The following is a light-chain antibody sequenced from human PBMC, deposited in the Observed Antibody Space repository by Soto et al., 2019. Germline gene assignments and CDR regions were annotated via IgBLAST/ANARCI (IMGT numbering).Light chain of an antibody. Sequence: DIQMTQSPATLSASVGDRVTITCRASQSISSWLAWYQQKPGKAPKLLIYKASSLESAVPSRFSGSRSGTEFTLTISSPQPDDFATYYCQQYNSYNTFGQGTKREIK. J-gene: IGKJ2*01. CDR2: KAS. V-gene: IGKV1-5*03. CDR1: QSISSW. CDR3: QQYNSYNT.